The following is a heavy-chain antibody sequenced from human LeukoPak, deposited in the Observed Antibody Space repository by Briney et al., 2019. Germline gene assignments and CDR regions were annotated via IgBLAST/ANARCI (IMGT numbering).Heavy chain of an antibody. J-gene: IGHJ6*03. CDR3: ARRVYSSSGAGYYYYYYMDV. D-gene: IGHD6-6*01. CDR1: GYTFTGYY. CDR2: INPNSGGT. Sequence: GASVKVSCKASGYTFTGYYMHWVRQAPGQGLEWMGWINPNSGGTNYAQKFQGRVTMTRDTSISTAYMELSRLRSDDTAVYYCARRVYSSSGAGYYYYYYMDVWGKGTTVTVSS. V-gene: IGHV1-2*02.